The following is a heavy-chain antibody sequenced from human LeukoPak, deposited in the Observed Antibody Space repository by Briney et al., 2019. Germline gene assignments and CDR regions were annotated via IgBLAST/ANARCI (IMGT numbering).Heavy chain of an antibody. CDR2: IYYSGST. CDR1: GGSISSYY. D-gene: IGHD6-19*01. V-gene: IGHV4-59*08. J-gene: IGHJ4*02. CDR3: ARMQGSGWYGYFDY. Sequence: PSETLSLTCTLSGGSISSYYWSWIREPPGKGLEWIGYIYYSGSTNYNPSLKSRVTISVDTSKNQFSLKLSSVTAADTAVYYCARMQGSGWYGYFDYWGQGTLVTVSS.